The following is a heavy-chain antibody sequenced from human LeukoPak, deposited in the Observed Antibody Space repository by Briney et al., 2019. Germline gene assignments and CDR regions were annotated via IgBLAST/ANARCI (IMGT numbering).Heavy chain of an antibody. CDR2: ISPYKGDT. Sequence: ASVKVSCKASGGTFSSYAITWVRQAPGQGLEWMGWISPYKGDTNYAQNLQGRVTMTTDTSTSTAYLELRSLRSDDTAVYYCARFSRYSGNYESYSFDYWGQGTLVTVSS. CDR1: GGTFSSYA. CDR3: ARFSRYSGNYESYSFDY. V-gene: IGHV1-18*01. D-gene: IGHD6-13*01. J-gene: IGHJ4*02.